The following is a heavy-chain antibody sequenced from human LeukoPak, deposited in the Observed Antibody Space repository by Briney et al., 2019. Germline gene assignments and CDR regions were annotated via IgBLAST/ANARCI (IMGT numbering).Heavy chain of an antibody. V-gene: IGHV4-4*07. CDR2: IYSTGST. D-gene: IGHD4-17*01. CDR3: ARGVDYGDLKTYYYYYMDV. CDR1: GGSISGYY. Sequence: SETLSLTCTVSGGSISGYYWSWIRQPAGEGLEWIGHIYSTGSTNYNPSLKSRVTLSVDRSKNQFSLKLSSVTAVDTAVYYCARGVDYGDLKTYYYYYMDVWGKGTTVTVSS. J-gene: IGHJ6*03.